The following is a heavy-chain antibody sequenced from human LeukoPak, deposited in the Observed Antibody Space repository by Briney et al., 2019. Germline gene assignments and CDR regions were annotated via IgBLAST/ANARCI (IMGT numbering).Heavy chain of an antibody. D-gene: IGHD3-3*01. CDR1: GYSISRGYY. CDR3: ARSLRFLEWPSDAFDI. CDR2: IYHSGST. V-gene: IGHV4-38-2*02. J-gene: IGHJ3*02. Sequence: PSETLSLTCTVSGYSISRGYYWGWIGQPPGKGLEWIGSIYHSGSTYYNPSLKSRVTISVDTSKNQFSLKLSSVTAADTAVYYCARSLRFLEWPSDAFDIWGQGTMVAVSS.